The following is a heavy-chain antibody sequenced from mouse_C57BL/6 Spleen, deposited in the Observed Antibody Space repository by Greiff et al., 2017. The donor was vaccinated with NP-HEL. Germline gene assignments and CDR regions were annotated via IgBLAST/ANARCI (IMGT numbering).Heavy chain of an antibody. Sequence: VPLPQPGAELVKPGASVKVSCQASGHTFTRYWMHWVKQRPGPGLEWVGRIHPSDSDTNYNQKFKGKATLTVDKSSSTAYMQLSSLTSEDSAVYYCAIKSTDYWGQGTTLTVSS. V-gene: IGHV1-74*01. CDR1: GHTFTRYW. D-gene: IGHD5-1*01. CDR3: AIKSTDY. J-gene: IGHJ2*01. CDR2: IHPSDSDT.